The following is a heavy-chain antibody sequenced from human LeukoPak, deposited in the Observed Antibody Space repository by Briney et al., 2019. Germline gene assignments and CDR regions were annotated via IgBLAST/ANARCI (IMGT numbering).Heavy chain of an antibody. CDR2: IKSKTDGGTT. J-gene: IGHJ4*02. D-gene: IGHD3-3*01. Sequence: NPGGSVRLSCAASGFTFSNAWMSWVRQAPGKGLEWVGRIKSKTDGGTTDYAAPVKGRFTISRDDSKNTLYLQMNSLKTEDTAVYYCTTDRKGRTIFGVVITTQYYFDYWGQGTLVTVSS. CDR1: GFTFSNAW. CDR3: TTDRKGRTIFGVVITTQYYFDY. V-gene: IGHV3-15*01.